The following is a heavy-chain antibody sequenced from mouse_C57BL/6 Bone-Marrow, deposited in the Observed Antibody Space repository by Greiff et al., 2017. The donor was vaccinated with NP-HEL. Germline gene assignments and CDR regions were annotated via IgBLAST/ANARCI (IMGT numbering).Heavy chain of an antibody. CDR2: IDPSDSYP. J-gene: IGHJ2*01. V-gene: IGHV1-50*01. D-gene: IGHD2-3*01. Sequence: QVQLQQPGAELVKPGASVKLSCKASGYTFTSYWMQWVKQRPGQGLEWIGEIDPSDSYPTYNQKFKGKATLTVDTSSSTAYMQLSSLTSEDSAVYYCARWLLRFDYWGQGTTLTVSS. CDR3: ARWLLRFDY. CDR1: GYTFTSYW.